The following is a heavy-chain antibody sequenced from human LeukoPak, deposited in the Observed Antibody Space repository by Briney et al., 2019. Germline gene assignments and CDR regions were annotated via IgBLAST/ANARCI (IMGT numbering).Heavy chain of an antibody. CDR3: ARTTSMSYVGDAFDI. CDR1: GSTFSSYG. D-gene: IGHD1-26*01. V-gene: IGHV3-30*03. CDR2: ISYDGSNK. J-gene: IGHJ3*02. Sequence: GGSLRLSCAASGSTFSSYGMHWVRQAPGKGLEWVAVISYDGSNKYYADSVKGRFTISRDNSKNTLYLQMNSLRAEDTAVYYCARTTSMSYVGDAFDIWGQGTMVTVSS.